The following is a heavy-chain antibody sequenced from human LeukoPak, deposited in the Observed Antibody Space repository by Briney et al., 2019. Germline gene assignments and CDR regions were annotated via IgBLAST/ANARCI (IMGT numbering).Heavy chain of an antibody. J-gene: IGHJ4*02. V-gene: IGHV3-30*02. CDR1: GFTFSSYG. Sequence: PGGSLRLSCAASGFTFSSYGMHWVRQAPGKGGECVAFIQYNPTNNYYADSVTCRFTISRDNSKNTLYLQMNSLKAEDTAIYYCAKVSWANYFDYWGQGTLVTVSS. D-gene: IGHD6-13*01. CDR2: IQYNPTNN. CDR3: AKVSWANYFDY.